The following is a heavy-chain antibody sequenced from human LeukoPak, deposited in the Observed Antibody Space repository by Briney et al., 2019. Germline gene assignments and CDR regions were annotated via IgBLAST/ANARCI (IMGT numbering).Heavy chain of an antibody. Sequence: PSETLSLTCTVSGGSISSGAFYWNWIRQHPGKGLEWVGYIYYSGSSSYNPSLKSRVTISVDTSKNQFSLKLSSVTAADTAVYYCARIESGYDYGAYGMDVWGQGTTVTVSS. V-gene: IGHV4-31*03. CDR2: IYYSGSS. CDR1: GGSISSGAFY. D-gene: IGHD5-12*01. J-gene: IGHJ6*02. CDR3: ARIESGYDYGAYGMDV.